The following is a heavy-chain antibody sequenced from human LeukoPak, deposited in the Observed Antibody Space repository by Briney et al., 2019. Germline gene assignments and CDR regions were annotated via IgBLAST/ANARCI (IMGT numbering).Heavy chain of an antibody. J-gene: IGHJ4*02. CDR3: ARSAAPANHFDY. CDR2: INSDGSST. Sequence: PGGSLRLSCAASGFTFSSYGMRWVRQAPGKGLVWVSRINSDGSSTSYADSVKGRFTISRDNAKNTLYLRMNSLRAEDTAVYYCARSAAPANHFDYWGQGTLVTVSS. V-gene: IGHV3-74*01. D-gene: IGHD6-13*01. CDR1: GFTFSSYG.